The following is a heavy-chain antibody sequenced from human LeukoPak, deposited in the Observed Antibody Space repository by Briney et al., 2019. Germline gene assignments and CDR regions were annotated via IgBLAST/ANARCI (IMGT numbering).Heavy chain of an antibody. V-gene: IGHV1-2*02. Sequence: GSVKFSFKASGYPFTGYYMHWVRPAPGQGLEWMGWVNPNSGGTNYAQKFQGRVTMTRDTSISTAYMELSRLRSDDTAVYYCARGNRIVGAHWFVTREDYWGQGTLVTVSS. J-gene: IGHJ4*02. D-gene: IGHD1-26*01. CDR3: ARGNRIVGAHWFVTREDY. CDR2: VNPNSGGT. CDR1: GYPFTGYY.